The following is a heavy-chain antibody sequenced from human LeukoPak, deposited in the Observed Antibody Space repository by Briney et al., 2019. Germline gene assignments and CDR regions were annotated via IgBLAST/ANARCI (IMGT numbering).Heavy chain of an antibody. CDR1: GYTFGNFG. CDR2: VSGYNGFT. CDR3: ARDHEVFCSDSTCYNMYYYDH. V-gene: IGHV1-18*01. Sequence: GASVKVSCKASGYTFGNFGISWVRQAPGQGLEWMGWVSGYNGFTNYDQKVQGRVIMTTDTSTSTAYMELRSLRSDDTAVYYCARDHEVFCSDSTCYNMYYYDHWGQGTLVIVS. J-gene: IGHJ4*02. D-gene: IGHD2-15*01.